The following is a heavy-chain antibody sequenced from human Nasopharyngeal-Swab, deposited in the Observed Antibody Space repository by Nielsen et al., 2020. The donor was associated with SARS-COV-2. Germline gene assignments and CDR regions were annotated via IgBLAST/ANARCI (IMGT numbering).Heavy chain of an antibody. J-gene: IGHJ6*02. V-gene: IGHV6-1*01. CDR1: GDSVSSNSAA. CDR2: TYYRSKWYN. Sequence: SETLSLTCAISGDSVSSNSAAWNWIRQSPSRGLEWLGRTYYRSKWYNDYAVSVKSRITINPDTSKNQFSLQLNSVTPEDTAVYYCGREVSIVVVPADYYGMDVWGQGTTVTVSS. CDR3: GREVSIVVVPADYYGMDV. D-gene: IGHD2-2*01.